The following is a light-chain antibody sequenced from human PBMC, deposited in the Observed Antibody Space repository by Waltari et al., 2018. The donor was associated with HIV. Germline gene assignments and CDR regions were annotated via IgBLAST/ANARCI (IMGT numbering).Light chain of an antibody. J-gene: IGLJ2*01. CDR2: RNN. CDR3: AAWDVSVSGRGVI. Sequence: QSVLTQPPSASGAPGQSVTISCSGSASNIGRGYVYWFQQLPGTAPKLLMYRNNQRPSGVPDRFSASKSGTSASLAISGLRPDDEADYYCAAWDVSVSGRGVIFGGGTKLIVL. CDR1: ASNIGRGY. V-gene: IGLV1-47*01.